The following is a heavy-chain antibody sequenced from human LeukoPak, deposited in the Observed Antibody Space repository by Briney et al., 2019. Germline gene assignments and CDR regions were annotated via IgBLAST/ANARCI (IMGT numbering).Heavy chain of an antibody. CDR2: FSGSVGNT. CDR1: GFTFSNYA. V-gene: IGHV3-23*01. CDR3: AKEPHYGGNSGYYYFMDV. Sequence: GGSLRLSCAASGFTFSNYAMSWVRQAPGKGLEWVSAFSGSVGNTYYADSVKGRFTISRDNSKNTLYLQMNSLRAEDTAVYYCAKEPHYGGNSGYYYFMDVWGKGTTVTVSS. J-gene: IGHJ6*03. D-gene: IGHD4-23*01.